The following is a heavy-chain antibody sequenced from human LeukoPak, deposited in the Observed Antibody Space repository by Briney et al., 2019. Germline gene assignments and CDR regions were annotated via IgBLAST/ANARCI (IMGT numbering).Heavy chain of an antibody. CDR3: AKYGNSGWVIDN. V-gene: IGHV4-59*08. CDR1: GGSIGSNY. Sequence: SETLSLTCTVSGGSIGSNYWTWIRQPPGKGLEYIRYIYYTGGTNYNPSLKSRVTISVDTSKNQFSLKLTSVTAADTAVYFCAKYGNSGWVIDNWGQGTLVTVSS. CDR2: IYYTGGT. D-gene: IGHD6-19*01. J-gene: IGHJ4*02.